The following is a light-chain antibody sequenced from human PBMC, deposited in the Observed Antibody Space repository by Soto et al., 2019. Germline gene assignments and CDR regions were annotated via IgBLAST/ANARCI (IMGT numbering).Light chain of an antibody. CDR1: QSVSSSY. CDR3: QQYGSSPPK. Sequence: EIVLTQSPGTLSLSPWERDTLSCRASQSVSSSYLAWYQQKPGQAPRLLIYGASSRATGIPDRFSGSGSGTDFTLTISRLEPEDFAVYYCQQYGSSPPKFGQGTKVDIK. V-gene: IGKV3-20*01. J-gene: IGKJ1*01. CDR2: GAS.